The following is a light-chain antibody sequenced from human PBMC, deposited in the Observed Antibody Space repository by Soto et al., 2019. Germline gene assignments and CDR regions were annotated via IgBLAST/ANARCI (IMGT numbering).Light chain of an antibody. V-gene: IGLV2-14*03. J-gene: IGLJ1*01. CDR3: SSYTRSNTYV. CDR2: DVS. CDR1: SSDVGYYNY. Sequence: SVLTQPASVSGSPGQSISISCTGTSSDVGYYNYVSWYQQHPGKAPKLVIYDVSNRPSGVSNRFSGSKSGNTASLTISGLQSEDEADYYCSSYTRSNTYVFGAGTKLTVL.